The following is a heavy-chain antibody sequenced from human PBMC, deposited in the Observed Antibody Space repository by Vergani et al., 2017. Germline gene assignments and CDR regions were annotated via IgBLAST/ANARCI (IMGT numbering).Heavy chain of an antibody. CDR2: IYYSGST. J-gene: IGHJ6*03. V-gene: IGHV4-59*01. D-gene: IGHD3-3*01. CDR3: ARGFYDXWSGYSPYYYYMDV. CDR1: GGSISSYY. Sequence: QVQLQESGPGLVKPSETLSLTCTVSGGSISSYYWSWIRQPPGKGLEWIGYIYYSGSTNYNPSLKSRVTISVDTSKNQFSLKLSSVTAADTAVYYCARGFYDXWSGYSPYYYYMDVWGKGTTVTVSS.